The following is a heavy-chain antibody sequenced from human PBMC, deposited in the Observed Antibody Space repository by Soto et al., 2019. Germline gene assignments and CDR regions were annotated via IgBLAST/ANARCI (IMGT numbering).Heavy chain of an antibody. J-gene: IGHJ5*02. CDR1: GGTFSSYA. Sequence: SVKVSCKESGGTFSSYAIAWVRQAPGQGLEWMGGIIPIFGIPNYAQKFQGRVAITADESTNTAYMELSSLRSDDTAVYYCAKAAQTRFNWNDLGNWFDPWGQGTLVTVSS. CDR3: AKAAQTRFNWNDLGNWFDP. CDR2: IIPIFGIP. D-gene: IGHD1-1*01. V-gene: IGHV1-69*13.